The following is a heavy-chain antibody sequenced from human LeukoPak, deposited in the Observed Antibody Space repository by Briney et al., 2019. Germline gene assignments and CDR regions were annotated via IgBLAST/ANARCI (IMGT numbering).Heavy chain of an antibody. CDR1: GFTFSSYS. D-gene: IGHD3-22*01. V-gene: IGHV3-48*02. CDR3: ARGVPRYYESSGYEDDAFDI. J-gene: IGHJ3*02. CDR2: ITSSSSTI. Sequence: GGSLRLSCAASGFTFSSYSMNWVRQAPGKGLEWVSYITSSSSTIYYADSVKGRFTIPRDNAKNSVYLQMNSLRDEDTAVYYCARGVPRYYESSGYEDDAFDIWGQGTMVTVSS.